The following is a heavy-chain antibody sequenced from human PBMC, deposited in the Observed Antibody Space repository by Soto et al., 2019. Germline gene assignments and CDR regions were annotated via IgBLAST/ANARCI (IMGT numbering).Heavy chain of an antibody. D-gene: IGHD3-22*01. CDR1: GYTFTGYY. CDR2: INPNSGGT. V-gene: IGHV1-2*02. J-gene: IGHJ6*02. Sequence: ASVKVSCKASGYTFTGYYMHWVRQAPGQGXEWMGWINPNSGGTNYAQKFQGRVTMTRDTSISTAYMELSRLRSDDTAVYYCAREETARITMIVVVIYRMDVWGQGSTVTVSS. CDR3: AREETARITMIVVVIYRMDV.